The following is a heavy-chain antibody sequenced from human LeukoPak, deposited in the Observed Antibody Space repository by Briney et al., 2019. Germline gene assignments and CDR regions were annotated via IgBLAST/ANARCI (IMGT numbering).Heavy chain of an antibody. CDR3: ARARSSSWNY. CDR2: IKEDGSEK. D-gene: IGHD6-13*01. V-gene: IGHV3-7*01. J-gene: IGHJ4*02. CDR1: GFTFSYYW. Sequence: GGSLRLSCAASGFTFSYYWMSWVRQAPGKGLEWVANIKEDGSEKYYVDSVKGRFTISRDNAKNSLYLQMNSLRVEDTAVYYCARARSSSWNYWGQGTLVTVSS.